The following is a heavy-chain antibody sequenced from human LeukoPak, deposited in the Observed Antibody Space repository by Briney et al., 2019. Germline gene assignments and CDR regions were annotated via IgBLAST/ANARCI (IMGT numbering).Heavy chain of an antibody. Sequence: ASVKLSCKASGYTFTGYYMHWVRQSPGHGLEWMGWINPNSGGTNSAKKFQCRVTMTRDKYISTAYMELSRVRSDDTAVYYCARAEDTAMVDFDYWGQGTLVTVSS. J-gene: IGHJ4*02. D-gene: IGHD5-18*01. CDR1: GYTFTGYY. CDR3: ARAEDTAMVDFDY. CDR2: INPNSGGT. V-gene: IGHV1-2*02.